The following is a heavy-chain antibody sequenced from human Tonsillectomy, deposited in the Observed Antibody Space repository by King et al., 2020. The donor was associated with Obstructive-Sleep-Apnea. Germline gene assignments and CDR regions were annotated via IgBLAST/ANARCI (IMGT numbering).Heavy chain of an antibody. CDR1: GYSFTSYW. V-gene: IGHV5-51*01. J-gene: IGHJ4*02. CDR3: ARPSGGVGSCSGGSCYFDY. D-gene: IGHD2-15*01. CDR2: IYPGDSDT. Sequence: VQLVQSGAEVKKPGESLKISCKGSGYSFTSYWIGWVRQMPGKGLEGMGSIYPGDSDTRYSQSFQGQVTISADKSISTAYLQWSRLKASDTAMYYCARPSGGVGSCSGGSCYFDYWGQGTLVTVSS.